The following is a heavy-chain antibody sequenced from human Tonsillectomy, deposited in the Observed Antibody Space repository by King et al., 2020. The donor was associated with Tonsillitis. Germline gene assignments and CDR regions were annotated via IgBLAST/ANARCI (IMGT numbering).Heavy chain of an antibody. CDR3: ARDLTTVWGPYWYFDL. D-gene: IGHD4-11*01. Sequence: QLQESGPGLVKPSETLSLTCTVSGGSIRSYYWSWIRQPPGKGLEWVGYSYYSGSTHYNPSLQSRVTISVDTAKNQFSLKPSSVTAADTAVYYCARDLTTVWGPYWYFDLWGRGTLVTVSS. CDR1: GGSIRSYY. CDR2: SYYSGST. V-gene: IGHV4-59*01. J-gene: IGHJ2*01.